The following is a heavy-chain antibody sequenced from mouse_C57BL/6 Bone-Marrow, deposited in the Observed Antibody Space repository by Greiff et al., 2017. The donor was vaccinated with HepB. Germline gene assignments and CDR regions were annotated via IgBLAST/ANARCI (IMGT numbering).Heavy chain of an antibody. CDR2: IYPRSGNT. Sequence: VNVVESGAELARPGASVKLSCKASGYTFTSYGISWVKQRTGQGLEWIGEIYPRSGNTYYNEKFKGKATLTADKSSSTAYMELRSLTSEDSAVYFCARRNLYYFDYWGQGTTLTVSS. CDR1: GYTFTSYG. V-gene: IGHV1-81*01. J-gene: IGHJ2*01. CDR3: ARRNLYYFDY.